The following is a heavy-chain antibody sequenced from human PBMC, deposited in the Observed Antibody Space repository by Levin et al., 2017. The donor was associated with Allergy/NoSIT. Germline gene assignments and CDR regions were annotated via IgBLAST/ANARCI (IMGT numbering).Heavy chain of an antibody. J-gene: IGHJ5*02. Sequence: GGSLRLSCVTSGFMFSSYWMTWVRQAPGKGLEWVANIKQDGSDKYYLDSVKGRFTISRDNAKNSLYLQMNSLRGDDTAVYYCAKTAVGSNWYDPWGQGTLVIVSS. CDR3: AKTAVGSNWYDP. V-gene: IGHV3-7*01. CDR2: IKQDGSDK. CDR1: GFMFSSYW. D-gene: IGHD1-26*01.